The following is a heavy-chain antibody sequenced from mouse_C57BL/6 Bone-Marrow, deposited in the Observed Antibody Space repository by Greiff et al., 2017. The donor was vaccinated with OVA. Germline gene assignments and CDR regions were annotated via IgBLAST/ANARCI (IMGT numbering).Heavy chain of an antibody. CDR2: INPNNGGT. D-gene: IGHD1-1*01. V-gene: IGHV1-26*01. CDR3: ARKGGSSPAWFAY. Sequence: EVQLQQSGPELVKPGASVKISCKASGYTFTDYYMNWVKQSHGKSLEWIGDINPNNGGTSYNQKFKGKATLTVDKSSSTAYMELRSLTSEDSAVYYCARKGGSSPAWFAYWGQGTLVTVSA. CDR1: GYTFTDYY. J-gene: IGHJ3*01.